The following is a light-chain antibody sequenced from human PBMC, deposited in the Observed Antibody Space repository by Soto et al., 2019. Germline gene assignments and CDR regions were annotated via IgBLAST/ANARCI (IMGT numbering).Light chain of an antibody. V-gene: IGKV1-6*02. J-gene: IGKJ1*01. Sequence: IQMTQSPSSLSASVGDTVTITCRASQDIRNELGWYQQKPGTAPKFLIYAASSLHSGVPSRFSGSGYGTDFPLTISGLQPEDFETYYCLQEMGYPRTLAQGTNVDIK. CDR2: AAS. CDR3: LQEMGYPRT. CDR1: QDIRNE.